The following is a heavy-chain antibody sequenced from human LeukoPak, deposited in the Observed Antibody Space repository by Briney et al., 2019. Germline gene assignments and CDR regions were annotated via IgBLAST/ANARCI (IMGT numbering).Heavy chain of an antibody. V-gene: IGHV4-61*02. CDR3: AREFGYAVTSLDY. Sequence: SETLSLTCTVSGRSISSISYYWSWIRQPAGKGLEWIGRICTSGSTHYNPSLKSRVTISVDTYKNQFSLKLSSVTAADTAVYYCAREFGYAVTSLDYWGQGTLVTVSS. CDR2: ICTSGST. J-gene: IGHJ4*02. CDR1: GRSISSISYY. D-gene: IGHD4-17*01.